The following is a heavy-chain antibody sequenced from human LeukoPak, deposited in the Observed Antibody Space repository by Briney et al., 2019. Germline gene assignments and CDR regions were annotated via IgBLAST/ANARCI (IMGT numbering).Heavy chain of an antibody. Sequence: GGSLRLSCAASGFTFSSYAMHWVRQAPGKGLEWVTAISYDGSNKDYADSVKGRFTISRDNSKNTAYLQVNSLRAEDTAVYYCAREAEALDYWGQGALVTVSS. CDR2: ISYDGSNK. CDR3: AREAEALDY. CDR1: GFTFSSYA. J-gene: IGHJ4*02. V-gene: IGHV3-30-3*01.